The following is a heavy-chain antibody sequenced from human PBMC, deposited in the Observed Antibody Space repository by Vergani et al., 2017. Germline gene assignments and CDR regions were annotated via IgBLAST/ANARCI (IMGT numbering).Heavy chain of an antibody. CDR3: ARAVSTTVGDPPGY. CDR2: IGTAGDT. CDR1: GFPFSSYD. Sequence: EVQLVESGGGLVQPGGSLRLSCAASGFPFSSYDMHWVRHATGKGLEWVSAIGTAGDTYYPGSVKGRFTSSRENAKNSLYLQMNSLRAGNTAIYYCARAVSTTVGDPPGYWGEGTLVTVSS. J-gene: IGHJ1*01. D-gene: IGHD4-23*01. V-gene: IGHV3-13*01.